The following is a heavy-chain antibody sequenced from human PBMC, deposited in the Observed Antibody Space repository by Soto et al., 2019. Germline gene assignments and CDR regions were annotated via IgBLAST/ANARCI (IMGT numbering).Heavy chain of an antibody. V-gene: IGHV3-23*01. CDR3: AKDRPRATMIVVVIDY. CDR2: ISGSGGST. Sequence: GGSLRLSCAASGFTFSSYAMSWVRQAPGTGLEWVSAISGSGGSTYYADSVKGRFTISRDNSKNTLYLQMKSLRAEDTVVYYCAKDRPRATMIVVVIDYWGQGTLVTVSS. J-gene: IGHJ4*02. CDR1: GFTFSSYA. D-gene: IGHD3-22*01.